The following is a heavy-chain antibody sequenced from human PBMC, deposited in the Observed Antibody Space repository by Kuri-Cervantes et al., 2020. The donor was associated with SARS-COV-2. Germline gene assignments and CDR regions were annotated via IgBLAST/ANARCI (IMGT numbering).Heavy chain of an antibody. V-gene: IGHV4-39*01. CDR3: ARLEV. D-gene: IGHD3-3*01. Sequence: ESLKISCTVSGGSISSSSYYWGWIRQPPGKRLEWIGSIYHTGSTFYNPSLKSRVTISVDTSKNQYSLKLTSVTAADTAVYYCARLEVWGPGTLVTVSS. CDR1: GGSISSSSYY. J-gene: IGHJ4*02. CDR2: IYHTGST.